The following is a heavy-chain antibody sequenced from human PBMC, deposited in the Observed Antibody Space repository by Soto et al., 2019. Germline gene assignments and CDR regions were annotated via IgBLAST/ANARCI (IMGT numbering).Heavy chain of an antibody. CDR3: AREYYDSSGYYYVRGPFDY. CDR2: ISAYNGNT. CDR1: GYTFTSYG. Sequence: SVKVSCKASGYTFTSYGISWVRQAPGQGLEWMGWISAYNGNTNYAQKLQGRVTMTTDTSTSTAYMELRSLRSDDTAVYYCAREYYDSSGYYYVRGPFDYWGQGTLVTVSS. J-gene: IGHJ4*02. V-gene: IGHV1-18*04. D-gene: IGHD3-22*01.